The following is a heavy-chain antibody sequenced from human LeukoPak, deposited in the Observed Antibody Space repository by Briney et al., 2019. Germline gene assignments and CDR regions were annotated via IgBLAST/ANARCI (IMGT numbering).Heavy chain of an antibody. D-gene: IGHD6-13*01. CDR3: ARVSSSSSYYFDY. J-gene: IGHJ4*02. V-gene: IGHV3-48*04. CDR1: GFTFSSDW. Sequence: GGSLRLSCAASGFTFSSDWMNWVRQAPGKGLEWISYISSSAASLYYADSVKGRFTISRDNTQNSLYLQMNSLRAEDTAVYYCARVSSSSSYYFDYWGQGTLVTVSS. CDR2: ISSSAASL.